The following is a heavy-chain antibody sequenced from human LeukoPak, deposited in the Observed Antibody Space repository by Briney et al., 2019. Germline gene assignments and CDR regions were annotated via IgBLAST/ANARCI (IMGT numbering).Heavy chain of an antibody. V-gene: IGHV6-1*01. Sequence: SQTLSLTCAISGDSVSSNSAAWNWIRQSPSRGLEWLGRTYYRPKWYNDYAVSVKSRITINPDTSKNQFSLQLNSVTPEDTAVYYCARDRGSGWYYLYYYGMDVWGQGTTVTVSS. CDR2: TYYRPKWYN. J-gene: IGHJ6*01. CDR1: GDSVSSNSAA. D-gene: IGHD6-19*01. CDR3: ARDRGSGWYYLYYYGMDV.